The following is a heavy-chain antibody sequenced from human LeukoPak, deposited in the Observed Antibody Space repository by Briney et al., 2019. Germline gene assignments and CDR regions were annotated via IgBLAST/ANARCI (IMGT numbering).Heavy chain of an antibody. V-gene: IGHV3-30*04. Sequence: GGSLRLSCAASGFTFSSYAMHWVRQAPGKGLEWVAAISYDGSNKYYADSVKGRFTISRDNSKKTLYLQMNSLRAEDTAVYYCARAYYYDSHAFDIWGQGTMVTVSS. D-gene: IGHD3-22*01. CDR1: GFTFSSYA. CDR3: ARAYYYDSHAFDI. CDR2: ISYDGSNK. J-gene: IGHJ3*02.